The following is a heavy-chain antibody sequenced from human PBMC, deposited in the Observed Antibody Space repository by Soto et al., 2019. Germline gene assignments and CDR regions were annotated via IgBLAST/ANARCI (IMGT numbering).Heavy chain of an antibody. J-gene: IGHJ4*02. CDR1: GGSISSGGYY. CDR2: IYYSGST. CDR3: ARAVRGYVVDY. V-gene: IGHV4-31*03. D-gene: IGHD5-12*01. Sequence: SETLSLTCTVSGGSISSGGYYWSWIRQHPGKGLEWIGYIYYSGSTYYNPSLKSRVTISVDTSKNQFSLKLSSVTAADTAVYYCARAVRGYVVDYWGQGTLVTVSS.